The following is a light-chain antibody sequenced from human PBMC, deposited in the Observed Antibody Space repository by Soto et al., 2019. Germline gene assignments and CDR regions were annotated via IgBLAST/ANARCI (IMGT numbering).Light chain of an antibody. CDR2: EVS. J-gene: IGLJ1*01. Sequence: QSALTQPASVSGSPGQSITISCTGTSSDVGSHNLVSWYQQHPGKAPKFMIYEVSKRPSGVSNRFSGSKSGNTASLTISGLQAEDEADYYCCSYAGSSTSRVFGTGTKVT. V-gene: IGLV2-23*02. CDR3: CSYAGSSTSRV. CDR1: SSDVGSHNL.